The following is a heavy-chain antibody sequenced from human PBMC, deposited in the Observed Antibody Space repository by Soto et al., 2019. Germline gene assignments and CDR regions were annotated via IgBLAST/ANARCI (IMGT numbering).Heavy chain of an antibody. CDR2: IWYDGSNK. CDR3: AREGRHDLVRGVIRLGGDYFDY. Sequence: QVQLVESGGGVVQPGRSLRLSCAASGFTFSSYGMHWVRQAPGKGLEWVAVIWYDGSNKYYADSVKGRFTISRDNSKNTLYLQMNSLRAEDTAVYYCAREGRHDLVRGVIRLGGDYFDYWGQGTLVTVSS. D-gene: IGHD3-10*01. J-gene: IGHJ4*02. V-gene: IGHV3-33*01. CDR1: GFTFSSYG.